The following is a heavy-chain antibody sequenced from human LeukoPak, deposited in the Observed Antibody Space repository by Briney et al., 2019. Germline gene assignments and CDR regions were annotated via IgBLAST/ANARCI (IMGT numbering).Heavy chain of an antibody. D-gene: IGHD1-1*01. CDR1: GFTFSDYY. V-gene: IGHV3-11*01. CDR2: ISSSGNTV. J-gene: IGHJ6*03. CDR3: AKSPWTVYYYMDV. Sequence: GGSLRLSCAASGFTFSDYYMSWIRQAPGKGLEWVSYISSSGNTVKYADSVKGRFTISRDNAKNSLYLQMNSLRAEDTALYYCAKSPWTVYYYMDVWGKGTTVTISS.